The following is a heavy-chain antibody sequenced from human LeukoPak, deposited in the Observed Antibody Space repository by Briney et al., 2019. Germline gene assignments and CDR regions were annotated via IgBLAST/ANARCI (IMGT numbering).Heavy chain of an antibody. CDR3: ARVQQLWLVY. Sequence: ASVKVSCKASGYTFTSYGISWVRQAPGQGLEWMGWINPNSGGTNYAQKFQGRVTMTRDTSISTAYMELSRLRSDDTAVYYCARVQQLWLVYWGQGTLVTVSS. CDR1: GYTFTSYG. D-gene: IGHD5-18*01. V-gene: IGHV1-2*02. CDR2: INPNSGGT. J-gene: IGHJ4*02.